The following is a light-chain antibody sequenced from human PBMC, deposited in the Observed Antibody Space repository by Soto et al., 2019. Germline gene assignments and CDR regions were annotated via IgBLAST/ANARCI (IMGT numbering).Light chain of an antibody. Sequence: DIQMTQSPSSLSASIGDIVTITCRASHDIGNDLGWFQQKPGKAPKRLINTASSLQSGVPSRFSGSGSGTEFTLTISSLQPEDFATYYCLQHNTYPLTFGGGTRVEIK. J-gene: IGKJ4*01. V-gene: IGKV1-17*01. CDR1: HDIGND. CDR3: LQHNTYPLT. CDR2: TAS.